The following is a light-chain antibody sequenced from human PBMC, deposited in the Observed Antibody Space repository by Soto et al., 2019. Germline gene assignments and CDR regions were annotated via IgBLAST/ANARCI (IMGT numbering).Light chain of an antibody. CDR1: QSVSSSY. CDR3: QQYGSSSMYT. V-gene: IGKV3-20*01. J-gene: IGKJ2*01. Sequence: EIVLTQSPGTLSLSPGERATLSRRASQSVSSSYLAWYQQKPGQAPRLLIYGASSRATGIPDRFSGSGSGTAFTLTISRLEPEDFAVYYCQQYGSSSMYTFGQGTKLEIK. CDR2: GAS.